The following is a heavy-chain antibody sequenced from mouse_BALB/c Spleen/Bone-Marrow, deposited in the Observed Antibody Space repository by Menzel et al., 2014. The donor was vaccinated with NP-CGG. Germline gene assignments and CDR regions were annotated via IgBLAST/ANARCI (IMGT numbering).Heavy chain of an antibody. J-gene: IGHJ1*01. CDR1: GYTSTDYN. D-gene: IGHD2-14*01. Sequence: EVHLVESGPELVKPGASVKISCKASGYTSTDYNMHWVKQSHGKSLEWIGYIYPYNGGTGYNQKFKSKATLTVDNSSSTAYMELRSLTSEDSAVYYCARFRYDWYFDVWGAGTTVTVSS. V-gene: IGHV1S29*02. CDR3: ARFRYDWYFDV. CDR2: IYPYNGGT.